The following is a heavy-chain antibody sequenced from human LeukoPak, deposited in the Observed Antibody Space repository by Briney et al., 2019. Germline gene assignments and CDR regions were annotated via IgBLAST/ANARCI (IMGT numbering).Heavy chain of an antibody. CDR2: IKQDGSEK. D-gene: IGHD4-17*01. CDR1: GFTFSSYW. V-gene: IGHV3-7*01. Sequence: GGSLRLSCAASGFTFSSYWMCWVRQAPGKGLEWVANIKQDGSEKYYVDSVKGRFTISRDNANNSLHLQLNSLRAEDTAVYYCASGARGTREGGDLYSFDYWGQGTLVTVSS. J-gene: IGHJ4*02. CDR3: ASGARGTREGGDLYSFDY.